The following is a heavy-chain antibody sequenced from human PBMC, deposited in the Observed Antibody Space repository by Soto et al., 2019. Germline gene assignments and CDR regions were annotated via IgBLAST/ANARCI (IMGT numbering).Heavy chain of an antibody. Sequence: SETLSLTCTVSGGSISSYYWSWIRQPPGKGLEWIGYIYYSGSTNYNPSLKSRVTISVDTSKNQFSLKLSSVTAADTAVYYCARQPLPGIAVAGTYYMDVWGKGTTVTGSS. CDR1: GGSISSYY. J-gene: IGHJ6*03. CDR3: ARQPLPGIAVAGTYYMDV. V-gene: IGHV4-59*08. CDR2: IYYSGST. D-gene: IGHD6-19*01.